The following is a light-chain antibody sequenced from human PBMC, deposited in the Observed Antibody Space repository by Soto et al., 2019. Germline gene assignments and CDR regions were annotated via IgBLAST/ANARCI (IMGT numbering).Light chain of an antibody. CDR3: QQYGSSPPIT. J-gene: IGKJ5*01. Sequence: VVLTHSPGTLSLSPGERATLSCRARQSVSSSYLAWYQQKPGQAPRLLIYGASSRATGIPDRFSGSGSGTDFTLTISRLESEDFAVYYCQQYGSSPPITFGQGTRLEIK. CDR1: QSVSSSY. CDR2: GAS. V-gene: IGKV3-20*01.